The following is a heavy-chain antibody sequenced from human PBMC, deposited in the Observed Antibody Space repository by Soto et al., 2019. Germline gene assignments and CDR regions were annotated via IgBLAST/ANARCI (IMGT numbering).Heavy chain of an antibody. Sequence: GGSLRLSCAASGFTFSSYSMNWVRQAPGKGLEWVSSISSSSSYIYYADSVKGRFTISRDNAKNSLYLQMNSLRAEDTAVYYCARIDYDSSGYKYYFDYWGQGTLVTVSS. CDR1: GFTFSSYS. J-gene: IGHJ4*02. D-gene: IGHD3-22*01. V-gene: IGHV3-21*01. CDR2: ISSSSSYI. CDR3: ARIDYDSSGYKYYFDY.